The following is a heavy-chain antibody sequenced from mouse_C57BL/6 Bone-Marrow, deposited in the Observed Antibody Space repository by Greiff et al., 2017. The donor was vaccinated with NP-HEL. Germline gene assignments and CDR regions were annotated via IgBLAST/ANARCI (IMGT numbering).Heavy chain of an antibody. J-gene: IGHJ4*01. V-gene: IGHV1-4*01. CDR3: ARGGNYFYYYAMDY. D-gene: IGHD2-1*01. CDR2: INPSSGYT. Sequence: VKLVESGAELARPGASVKMSCKASGYTFTSYTMHWVKQRPGQGLEWIGYINPSSGYTKYNQKFQDKATLTADKSSSTAYMQLSSLTSEDSAVYYCARGGNYFYYYAMDYWGQGTSVTVSS. CDR1: GYTFTSYT.